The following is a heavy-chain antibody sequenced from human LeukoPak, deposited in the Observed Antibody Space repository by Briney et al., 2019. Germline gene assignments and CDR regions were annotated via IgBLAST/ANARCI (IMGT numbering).Heavy chain of an antibody. CDR2: ITGSGIYT. J-gene: IGHJ6*02. V-gene: IGHV3-23*01. Sequence: GGSLRLSCAASGFTFSNYAMSWVRQAPGKGLEWVSSITGSGIYTYYADSVKGRFTISRDNSKNTLYLQMNSLRAVDTAVYYCASAGNTSGEYSGGYYYSAMDVWGQGTTVTVSS. CDR1: GFTFSNYA. D-gene: IGHD6-19*01. CDR3: ASAGNTSGEYSGGYYYSAMDV.